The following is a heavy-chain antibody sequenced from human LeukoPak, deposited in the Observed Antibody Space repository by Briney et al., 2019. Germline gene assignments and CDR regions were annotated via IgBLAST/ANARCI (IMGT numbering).Heavy chain of an antibody. J-gene: IGHJ5*02. CDR3: ARSTLTTVTIIKFDP. Sequence: ASVKVSCKASGYTFTSYAMNWVRQAPGQGLEWMGWINTNTGNPTYAQGFTGRFVFSLDTSVNTAYLQISSLKAEDTAVYYCARSTLTTVTIIKFDPWGQGTLVTVSS. D-gene: IGHD4-17*01. CDR1: GYTFTSYA. CDR2: INTNTGNP. V-gene: IGHV7-4-1*02.